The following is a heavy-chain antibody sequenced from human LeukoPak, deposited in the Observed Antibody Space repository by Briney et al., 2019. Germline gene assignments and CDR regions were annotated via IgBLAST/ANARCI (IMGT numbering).Heavy chain of an antibody. Sequence: SVKVSCKASGGTFSSYAISWVRQAPGQGLEWMGGIIPIFGTANYAQKFQGRVTITTDESTSTAYMELSSLRSEDTAVYYCARSGGSGSQFDPWGQGTLVTVSS. J-gene: IGHJ5*02. CDR2: IIPIFGTA. D-gene: IGHD3-10*01. V-gene: IGHV1-69*05. CDR1: GGTFSSYA. CDR3: ARSGGSGSQFDP.